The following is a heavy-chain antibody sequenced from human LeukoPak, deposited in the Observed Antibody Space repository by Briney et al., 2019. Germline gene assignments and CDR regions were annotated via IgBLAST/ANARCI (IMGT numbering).Heavy chain of an antibody. Sequence: ASVKVSCKASGYTFTGYYMHWVRQAPGQGLEWMGRINPNSGGTNYAQKFQGRVTMTRDTSISTAYMELSRLRSDDTAVYYCARDLKWKLLCFQHWGQGTLVTVSS. D-gene: IGHD1-26*01. CDR3: ARDLKWKLLCFQH. CDR1: GYTFTGYY. CDR2: INPNSGGT. V-gene: IGHV1-2*06. J-gene: IGHJ1*01.